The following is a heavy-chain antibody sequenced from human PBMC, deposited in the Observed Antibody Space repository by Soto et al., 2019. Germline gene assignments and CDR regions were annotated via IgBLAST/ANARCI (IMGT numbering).Heavy chain of an antibody. CDR1: GFTVSSNY. Sequence: GGSLRLSCAASGFTVSSNYMSWVRQAPGKGLEWVSVTYTGGSTNYADSVKGRFTISRDNSKNTLYLQMNTLRLEDTAVYYCAKHSGTYSGSEYWGQGTRVTVSS. J-gene: IGHJ4*02. CDR3: AKHSGTYSGSEY. CDR2: TYTGGST. V-gene: IGHV3-53*01. D-gene: IGHD1-26*01.